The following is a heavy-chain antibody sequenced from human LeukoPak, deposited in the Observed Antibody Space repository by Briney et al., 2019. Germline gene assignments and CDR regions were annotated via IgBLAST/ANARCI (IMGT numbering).Heavy chain of an antibody. V-gene: IGHV4-39*02. D-gene: IGHD6-13*01. Sequence: SETLSLTCSVSGGSITTSSYYWGWIRQPPEKGLEWIGSIYYTGGTFYSPSLKSRVTISVDTSKNQFSLKLSSVTAADTAVYYCAKDIKIAAAVSNWFDPWGQGTLVTVSS. CDR1: GGSITTSSYY. CDR3: AKDIKIAAAVSNWFDP. CDR2: IYYTGGT. J-gene: IGHJ5*02.